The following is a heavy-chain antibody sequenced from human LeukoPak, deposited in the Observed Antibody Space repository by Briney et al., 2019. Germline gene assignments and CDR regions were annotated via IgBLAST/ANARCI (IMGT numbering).Heavy chain of an antibody. CDR2: IRFDGNNK. J-gene: IGHJ5*02. CDR3: AKDYLDFDP. V-gene: IGHV3-30*02. Sequence: GGSLRLSCAASGYTFNSYGMHWVRQAPGKGLEWVAFIRFDGNNKYYADSVKGRFTISRDNSKNTLYLQMNSLRAEDTAVYYCAKDYLDFDPWGQGTLVTVSS. CDR1: GYTFNSYG. D-gene: IGHD1-1*01.